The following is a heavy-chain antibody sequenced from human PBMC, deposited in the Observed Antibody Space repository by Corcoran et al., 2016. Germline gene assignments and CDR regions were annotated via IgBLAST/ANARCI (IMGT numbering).Heavy chain of an antibody. CDR2: IYPGDSDT. V-gene: IGHV5-51*01. CDR3: AGLNYYDSTHRPGAFDI. D-gene: IGHD3-22*01. CDR1: GYSFTSYW. J-gene: IGHJ3*02. Sequence: EVQLVQSGAEVKKPGESLKISCKGSGYSFTSYWIGWVRQMPGKGLEWMGIIYPGDSDTRYSPSFQGQVTISADKSISTAYLQWSSLKASDTAMSYCAGLNYYDSTHRPGAFDIWGQGTMVTVSS.